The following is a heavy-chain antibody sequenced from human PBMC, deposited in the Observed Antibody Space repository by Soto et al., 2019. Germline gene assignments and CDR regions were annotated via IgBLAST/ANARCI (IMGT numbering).Heavy chain of an antibody. V-gene: IGHV4-59*01. Sequence: PSETLSLTCAVSGGSISSYYWSWIRQPPGKGLEWIGYIYYSGSTNYNPSVKGRFTISRDNPKNTLYLQMTSLRAEDTAVYYCAKNVVERPPPGPRSSVTSKYLWSDPWGQGTLVTVSS. CDR1: GGSISSYY. J-gene: IGHJ5*02. CDR3: AKNVVERPPPGPRSSVTSKYLWSDP. D-gene: IGHD2-15*01. CDR2: IYYSGST.